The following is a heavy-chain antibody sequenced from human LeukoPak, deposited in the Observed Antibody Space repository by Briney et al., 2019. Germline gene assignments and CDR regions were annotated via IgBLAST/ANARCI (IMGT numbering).Heavy chain of an antibody. D-gene: IGHD2-15*01. Sequence: GGSLRLSCAASGFTFSSYWMSWVRQAPGKGLEWVSYISSSGSTTYYADSVKGRFTISRDSSKNTVYLQMNGLRADDTAVYYCAKIMALYCSGGTCNEIDSWGQGTLVTVSS. CDR2: ISSSGSTT. J-gene: IGHJ4*02. CDR3: AKIMALYCSGGTCNEIDS. V-gene: IGHV3-23*01. CDR1: GFTFSSYW.